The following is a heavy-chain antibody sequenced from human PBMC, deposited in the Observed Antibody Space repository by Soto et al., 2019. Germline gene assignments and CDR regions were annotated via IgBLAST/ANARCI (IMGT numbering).Heavy chain of an antibody. CDR2: ISWNSGSI. D-gene: IGHD5-18*01. Sequence: EVQLVESGGGLVQPGRSLRLSCAASGFTFDDYAMHWVRRAPGKGLEWVSGISWNSGSIGYADSVKGRFTISRDNAKNSLYLQMNSLRAEDTALYYCAKDGDSSQIKARNYFDYWGQGTLVTVSS. V-gene: IGHV3-9*01. CDR1: GFTFDDYA. CDR3: AKDGDSSQIKARNYFDY. J-gene: IGHJ4*02.